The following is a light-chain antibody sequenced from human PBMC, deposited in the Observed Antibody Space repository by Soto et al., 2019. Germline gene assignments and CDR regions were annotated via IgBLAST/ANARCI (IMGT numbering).Light chain of an antibody. V-gene: IGKV3-15*01. CDR1: QSVSSN. Sequence: EIVMTQSPATLSVSPGERATLSCRASQSVSSNLAWYQQKPGKAPRLLIYGASTRATGIPARFSGNGSGTECTLTTSSLQSVDFAVFYCQQYYNWPITFGQGTRLEIK. J-gene: IGKJ5*01. CDR3: QQYYNWPIT. CDR2: GAS.